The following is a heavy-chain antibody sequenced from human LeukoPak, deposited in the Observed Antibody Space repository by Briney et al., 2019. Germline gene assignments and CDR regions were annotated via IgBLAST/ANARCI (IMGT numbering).Heavy chain of an antibody. CDR2: ISFDGSIK. CDR3: ARVMDSSTLYNFQY. J-gene: IGHJ1*01. CDR1: GFRFSSYA. V-gene: IGHV3-30*04. Sequence: GRSVRLSCAASGFRFSSYAMHWVRQAPGKGLEWPAVISFDGSIKYYADSVKGRFTVSRDNYQNTLYLQINSLRPDDSGLYYCARVMDSSTLYNFQYWGQGTLVTVSS. D-gene: IGHD2-2*01.